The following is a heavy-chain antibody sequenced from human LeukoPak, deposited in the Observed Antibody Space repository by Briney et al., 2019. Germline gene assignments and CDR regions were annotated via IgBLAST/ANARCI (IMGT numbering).Heavy chain of an antibody. CDR1: GGSISSYY. CDR2: IYYSGST. CDR3: ARDYCSSTSCYGDSRYFQH. D-gene: IGHD2-2*01. V-gene: IGHV4-59*01. J-gene: IGHJ1*01. Sequence: PLETLSLTCTVSGGSISSYYWSWIRQPPGKGLEWIGYIYYSGSTNYNPSLKSRVTISVDTSKNQFSLKLSSVTAADTAVYYCARDYCSSTSCYGDSRYFQHWGQGTLVTVSS.